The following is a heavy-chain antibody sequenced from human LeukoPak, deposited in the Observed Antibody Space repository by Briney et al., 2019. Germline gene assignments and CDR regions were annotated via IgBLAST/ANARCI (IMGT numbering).Heavy chain of an antibody. J-gene: IGHJ4*02. CDR3: TTVAAAGHYDY. CDR2: IKSTSDGGTT. D-gene: IGHD6-13*01. CDR1: GFTFTSAW. Sequence: PGGSLRLSCATSGFTFTSAWMSWVRQATGKGLEWVARIKSTSDGGTTDYAAPVKGRFTISRDNSKHTLFLQMNSLETDDTAVYYCTTVAAAGHYDYWGQGTLVTVSS. V-gene: IGHV3-15*01.